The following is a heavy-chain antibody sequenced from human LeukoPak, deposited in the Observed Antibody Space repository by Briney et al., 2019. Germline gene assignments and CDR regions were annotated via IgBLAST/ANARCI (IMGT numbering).Heavy chain of an antibody. J-gene: IGHJ4*02. CDR3: TREGAAEAKNFDY. D-gene: IGHD6-13*01. CDR1: GYTFTNYL. CDR2: INPRRGST. Sequence: GASVKVSCKTSGYTFTNYLIRWVRQAPGLGHEWMGIINPRRGSTRYAQKFQDRVVVTRDTSTSTVYMELSSLRSDDTAVYYCTREGAAEAKNFDYWGQGTLVTVSS. V-gene: IGHV1-46*01.